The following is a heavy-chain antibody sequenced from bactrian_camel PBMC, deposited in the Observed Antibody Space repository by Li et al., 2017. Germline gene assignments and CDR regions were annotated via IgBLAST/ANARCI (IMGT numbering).Heavy chain of an antibody. CDR2: IYTGGDIT. D-gene: IGHD6*01. CDR1: GVTFSSCR. Sequence: HVQLVESGGGSVQAGGSLRLSCAASGVTFSSCRMDWFRQAPGKERVGVAAIYTGGDITYYADSVKGRFTISRDNAKNTVYLQMNSLKPEDTAVYYCAADPDGGSWFAAGYWGQGTQVTVS. V-gene: IGHV3S1*01. J-gene: IGHJ4*01. CDR3: AADPDGGSWFAAGY.